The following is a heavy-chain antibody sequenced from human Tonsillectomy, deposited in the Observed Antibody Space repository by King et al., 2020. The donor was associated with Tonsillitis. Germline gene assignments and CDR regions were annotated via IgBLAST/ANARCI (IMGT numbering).Heavy chain of an antibody. CDR1: GYSISNGYY. V-gene: IGHV4-38-2*01. D-gene: IGHD1-14*01. J-gene: IGHJ4*02. CDR3: ARPGYNGDWMVPLDY. CDR2: ISHSGSA. Sequence: QLQESGPRLVKPSETLSLTCDVFGYSISNGYYWGWIRQPPGKGLEWIGSISHSGSAFYNPSLKSRVSISVDTSKNQFSLKFASVTAADTAVYFCARPGYNGDWMVPLDYWGQGILVTVPS.